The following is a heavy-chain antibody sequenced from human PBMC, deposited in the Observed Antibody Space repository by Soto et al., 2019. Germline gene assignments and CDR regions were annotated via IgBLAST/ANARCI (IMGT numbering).Heavy chain of an antibody. D-gene: IGHD3-10*01. CDR3: ARHPLWFGELLNWFDP. V-gene: IGHV4-39*01. CDR2: IYYSGST. J-gene: IGHJ5*02. CDR1: GGSISSSSYY. Sequence: SETLSLTCTVSGGSISSSSYYWGWIRQPPGKGLEWIGSIYYSGSTYYNPSLKSRVTISVDTSKNQFSLKLSSVAAADTAVYYCARHPLWFGELLNWFDPWGQGTLVTVSS.